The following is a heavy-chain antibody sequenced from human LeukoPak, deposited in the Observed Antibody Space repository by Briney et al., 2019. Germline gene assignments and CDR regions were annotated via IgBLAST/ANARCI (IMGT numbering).Heavy chain of an antibody. CDR3: ARSGNIWFGVAGYFDY. CDR2: INPNSGGT. V-gene: IGHV1-2*02. Sequence: ASVKVSCKASGYTFTGYYMHWVRQAPGQGLEWMGWINPNSGGTNYAQKFQGRVTMTRDTSISTAYMELSRLRSDDTAVYYCARSGNIWFGVAGYFDYWGQGTLVTVSS. D-gene: IGHD3-10*01. CDR1: GYTFTGYY. J-gene: IGHJ4*02.